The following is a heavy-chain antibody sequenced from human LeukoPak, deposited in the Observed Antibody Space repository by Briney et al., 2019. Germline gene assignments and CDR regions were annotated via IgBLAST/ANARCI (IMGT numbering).Heavy chain of an antibody. CDR1: GFTFSYYW. D-gene: IGHD1-1*01. CDR2: IKQDGSDK. Sequence: GGSLRLSCAASGFTFSYYWMSWVRQAPGKGLEWVANIKQDGSDKYYVDSAKGRFTISRDNAKNSLYLQMNSLSAEDTAMYYCTRDLTNWNDATFDIWGQGTMVTVSS. J-gene: IGHJ3*02. V-gene: IGHV3-7*01. CDR3: TRDLTNWNDATFDI.